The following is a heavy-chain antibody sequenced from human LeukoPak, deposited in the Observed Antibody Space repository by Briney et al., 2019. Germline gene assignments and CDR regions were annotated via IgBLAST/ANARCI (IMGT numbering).Heavy chain of an antibody. J-gene: IGHJ4*02. V-gene: IGHV3-30-3*01. D-gene: IGHD6-13*01. CDR3: AKDESSSWFDFDY. CDR2: ISYDGSNK. Sequence: GGSLRLSCAASGFTFSSYAMHWVRQAPGKGLEWVAVISYDGSNKYYADSVKGRFTISRDNSKNTLYLQMNSLRAEDTAVYYCAKDESSSWFDFDYWGQGTLVTVSS. CDR1: GFTFSSYA.